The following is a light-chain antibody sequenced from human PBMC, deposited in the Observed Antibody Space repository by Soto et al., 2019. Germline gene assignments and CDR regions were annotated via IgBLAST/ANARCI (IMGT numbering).Light chain of an antibody. J-gene: IGKJ1*01. V-gene: IGKV3-20*01. CDR1: QRVTSSY. CDR3: QQYGNSPR. Sequence: EIVLTQSPGTLSLSPGERATLSCRASQRVTSSYLAWYQQKPGRAPRLLIYGASSRATGIPDRFSGSGSGTDFTLTISRLEPEDCAVYYCQQYGNSPRFGQGTKVEIK. CDR2: GAS.